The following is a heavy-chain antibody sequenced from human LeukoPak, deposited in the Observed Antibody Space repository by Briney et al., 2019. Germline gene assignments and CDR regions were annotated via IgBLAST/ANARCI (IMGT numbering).Heavy chain of an antibody. CDR3: ARGISGHNFETDNWFDP. Sequence: SETLSLTCTVSGGSISSGGYYWSWIRQHPGKGLEWIGYIYYSGSTYYNPSLKSRVTISVDTSKNQFSLKLSSVTAADTAVYYCARGISGHNFETDNWFDPWGQGTLVTVSS. D-gene: IGHD1-20*01. CDR1: GGSISSGGYY. J-gene: IGHJ5*02. CDR2: IYYSGST. V-gene: IGHV4-31*03.